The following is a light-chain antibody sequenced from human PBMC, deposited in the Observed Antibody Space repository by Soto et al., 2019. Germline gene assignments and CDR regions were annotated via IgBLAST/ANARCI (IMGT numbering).Light chain of an antibody. CDR2: DAS. V-gene: IGKV3-11*01. CDR3: QVRDVWPS. J-gene: IGKJ1*01. Sequence: IVLTQSPATLSLSPGDRVALSCRASQSVSTSLAWYQHKPGQAPRLFIYDASKRAPGIPARFSGSGSGTDFTLTISSLEPEDFAIYYCQVRDVWPSFGQGTKVEIK. CDR1: QSVSTS.